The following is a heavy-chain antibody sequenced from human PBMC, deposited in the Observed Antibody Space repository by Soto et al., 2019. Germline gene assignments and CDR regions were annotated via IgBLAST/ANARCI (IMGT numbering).Heavy chain of an antibody. D-gene: IGHD3-9*01. CDR2: IYYSGST. CDR1: GGSISSSSYY. CDR3: ARHGGDPALRYFDWLLFGLAFDI. Sequence: SETLSLTCTVSGGSISSSSYYWGWIRQPPGKGLEWIGSIYYSGSTYYNPSLKSRVTISVDTSKNQFSLKLSSVTAADTAVYYCARHGGDPALRYFDWLLFGLAFDIWGQGTMVTVSS. V-gene: IGHV4-39*01. J-gene: IGHJ3*02.